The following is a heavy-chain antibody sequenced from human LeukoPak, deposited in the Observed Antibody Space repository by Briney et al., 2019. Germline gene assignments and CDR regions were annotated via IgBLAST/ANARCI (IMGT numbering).Heavy chain of an antibody. CDR1: RGTFSSYA. V-gene: IGHV1-69*13. CDR3: ARDRPGRYCSTTSCYNASPFDP. Sequence: SVKVSCKASRGTFSSYAISWVRQAPGQGLEWMGRIIPIFGTANYAQRFQGRVTITADESTSTAYMELSSLRSEDTAVYYCARDRPGRYCSTTSCYNASPFDPWGQGTLVTVSS. CDR2: IIPIFGTA. J-gene: IGHJ5*02. D-gene: IGHD2-2*02.